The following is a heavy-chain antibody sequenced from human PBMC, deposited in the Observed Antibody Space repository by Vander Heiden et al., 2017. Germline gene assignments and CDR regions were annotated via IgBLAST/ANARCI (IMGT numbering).Heavy chain of an antibody. V-gene: IGHV3-9*01. J-gene: IGHJ6*02. CDR2: ISWNSGNI. D-gene: IGHD6-13*01. CDR1: GFTFDDYA. Sequence: EVQLVESGGGLVQPGRSLRLSCAASGFTFDDYAMHWVRPAPGKGLEWVSGISWNSGNIGYADAVKGRFTISRDNAKNSLYLQMNSLRAEDTALYYCAKVLAADYYYGMDVWGQGTTVTVSS. CDR3: AKVLAADYYYGMDV.